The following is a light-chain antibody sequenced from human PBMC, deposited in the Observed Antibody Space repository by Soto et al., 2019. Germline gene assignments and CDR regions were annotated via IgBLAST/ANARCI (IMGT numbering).Light chain of an antibody. J-gene: IGKJ5*01. Sequence: EIVLTQSPGTLSLSPWERAILSCRASQSVSSNYLAWYQQKPGQAPRLLIYDASSRATGIPDRFSGSGSGTDFTLTISRLEPEDFAVYYCQQYGSSPPITFGQGTRLRL. V-gene: IGKV3-20*01. CDR1: QSVSSNY. CDR3: QQYGSSPPIT. CDR2: DAS.